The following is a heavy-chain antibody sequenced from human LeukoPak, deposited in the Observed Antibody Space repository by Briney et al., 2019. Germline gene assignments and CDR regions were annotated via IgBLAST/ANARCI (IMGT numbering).Heavy chain of an antibody. J-gene: IGHJ4*02. Sequence: GGSLRLSCAASGFTFSSYAMSWVRQAPGKGLEWVSAINGSGGSTYYADSVKGRFTISRDNSKNTLYLQMNSLRAEDTAVYYCAKRPSIAVAGAFDYWGQGTLVTVSS. CDR1: GFTFSSYA. V-gene: IGHV3-23*01. CDR2: INGSGGST. CDR3: AKRPSIAVAGAFDY. D-gene: IGHD6-19*01.